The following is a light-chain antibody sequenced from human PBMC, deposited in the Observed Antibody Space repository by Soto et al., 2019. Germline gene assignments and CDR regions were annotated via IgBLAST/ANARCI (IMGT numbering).Light chain of an antibody. CDR3: SSYTTTGTLVV. CDR2: DVS. V-gene: IGLV2-14*01. J-gene: IGLJ2*01. CDR1: SSDVGGYNY. Sequence: QSVLTQPASVSGSPGQSITISCTGTSSDVGGYNYVSWYQQHPGKAPKLMIYDVSNRPSGVSNRFSGSKSGNTASLTISGRQAEDDADYYCSSYTTTGTLVVFGGGTKLTVL.